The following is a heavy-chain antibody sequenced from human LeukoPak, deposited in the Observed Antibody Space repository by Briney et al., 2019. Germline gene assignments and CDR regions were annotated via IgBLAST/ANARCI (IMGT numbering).Heavy chain of an antibody. CDR3: TRVPYDYVWGSYRYAWFDP. D-gene: IGHD3-16*02. J-gene: IGHJ5*02. Sequence: GGSLRLSCTASGFTFGDYAMSWVPQAPGKGLEWVGFIRSKAYVCTTEYAASVKCRFTISRDDSKSIAYLQMNSLKTEDTAVYYCTRVPYDYVWGSYRYAWFDPWGQGTLVTVSS. CDR2: IRSKAYVCTT. CDR1: GFTFGDYA. V-gene: IGHV3-49*04.